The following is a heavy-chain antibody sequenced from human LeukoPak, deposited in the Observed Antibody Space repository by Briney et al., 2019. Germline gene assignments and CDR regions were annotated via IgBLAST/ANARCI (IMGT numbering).Heavy chain of an antibody. CDR2: INSDGSST. CDR3: ARDELELLDY. Sequence: PGGSLRLSCAASGFTLSTYGMHWVRQAPGKGLVWVSRINSDGSSTSYADSVKGRFTISRDNAKSTLYLQMNSLRAEDTAVYYCARDELELLDYWGQGTLVTVSS. D-gene: IGHD1-7*01. V-gene: IGHV3-74*01. J-gene: IGHJ4*02. CDR1: GFTLSTYG.